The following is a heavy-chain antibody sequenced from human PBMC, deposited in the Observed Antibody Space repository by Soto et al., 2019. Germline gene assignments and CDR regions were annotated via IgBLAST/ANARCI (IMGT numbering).Heavy chain of an antibody. V-gene: IGHV3-23*01. D-gene: IGHD3-22*01. CDR2: TSGTGGST. J-gene: IGHJ6*02. Sequence: GGSLRLSCEASGFTFSSYAMSWVRQAPGKGLEWVSGTSGTGGSTYYADSVKGRLTISRDNSKKTLYLQMNSLRAEDTALYYCARGEGFYDSTGYSSPHAMDVWGQGTTVTVSS. CDR3: ARGEGFYDSTGYSSPHAMDV. CDR1: GFTFSSYA.